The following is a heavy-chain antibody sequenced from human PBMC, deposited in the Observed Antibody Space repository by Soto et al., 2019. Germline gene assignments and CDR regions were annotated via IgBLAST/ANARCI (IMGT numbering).Heavy chain of an antibody. Sequence: EASVKVSCKASGYTFTGYYMHWVRQAPGQGLEWMGWINPNSGGTNYAQKFQGWVTMTRDTSISTAYMELSRVRSDDTAVYYCARVRGVATIVYYYGMDVWGQGTTVTVSS. J-gene: IGHJ6*02. D-gene: IGHD5-12*01. V-gene: IGHV1-2*04. CDR2: INPNSGGT. CDR3: ARVRGVATIVYYYGMDV. CDR1: GYTFTGYY.